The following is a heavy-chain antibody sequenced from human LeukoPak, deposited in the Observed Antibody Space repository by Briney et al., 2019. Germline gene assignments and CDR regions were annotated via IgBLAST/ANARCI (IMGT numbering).Heavy chain of an antibody. J-gene: IGHJ4*02. Sequence: SETLSLTCTVSGGSVSSGSYYWSWIRQPPGKGLEWIGSIYHSGSTYYNPSLKSRVTISVDTSKNQFSLKLSSVTAADTAVYYCARSMVGGVIVIVYWGQGTLVTVSS. V-gene: IGHV4-39*07. CDR3: ARSMVGGVIVIVY. CDR1: GGSVSSGSYY. CDR2: IYHSGST. D-gene: IGHD3-16*02.